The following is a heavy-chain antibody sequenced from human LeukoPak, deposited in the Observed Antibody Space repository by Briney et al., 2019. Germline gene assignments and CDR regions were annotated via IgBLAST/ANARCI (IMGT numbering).Heavy chain of an antibody. J-gene: IGHJ4*02. V-gene: IGHV4-34*01. CDR2: INHSGST. CDR3: ARGHGYTFDY. D-gene: IGHD5-12*01. Sequence: SETLSLTCAVYGGSFSGYYWSWIRQPPGKGLEWIGEINHSGSTNYNPSLKSRVTISVDTSKNQLSPKLTSVTAADTAVYYCARGHGYTFDYWGQGTLVTVSS. CDR1: GGSFSGYY.